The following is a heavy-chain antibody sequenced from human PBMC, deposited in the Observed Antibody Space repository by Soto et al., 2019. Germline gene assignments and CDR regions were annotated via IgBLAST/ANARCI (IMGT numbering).Heavy chain of an antibody. D-gene: IGHD3-3*01. CDR2: IIPIFGTA. CDR1: GGTFSSYA. J-gene: IGHJ6*02. Sequence: SVKVSCKASGGTFSSYAISWVRQAPGQGLEWMGGIIPIFGTANYAQKFQGRVTITADESTSTAYMELSSLRSEDTAVYYCARGMGYDFWSGYYKGPPNYYYYYGMDVWGQGTTVTVSS. V-gene: IGHV1-69*13. CDR3: ARGMGYDFWSGYYKGPPNYYYYYGMDV.